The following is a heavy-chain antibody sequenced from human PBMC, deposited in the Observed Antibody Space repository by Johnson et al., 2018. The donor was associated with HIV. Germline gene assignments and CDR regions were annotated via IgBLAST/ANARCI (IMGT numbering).Heavy chain of an antibody. J-gene: IGHJ3*02. Sequence: QVQLVESGGGVVQPGRSLRLSCAASGFTFSSYGMHWVRQAPGKGLEWVAVISYDGSNKYYADSVKGRFTISRDNSKNTLYLQMNSLRAEDTAVYYCASGYYDSSVYYPDAFDIWGQGTIVTVSS. CDR1: GFTFSSYG. CDR3: ASGYYDSSVYYPDAFDI. D-gene: IGHD3-22*01. V-gene: IGHV3-30*03. CDR2: ISYDGSNK.